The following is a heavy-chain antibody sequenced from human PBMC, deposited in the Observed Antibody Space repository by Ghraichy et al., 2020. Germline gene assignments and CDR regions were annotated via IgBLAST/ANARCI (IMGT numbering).Heavy chain of an antibody. CDR1: GFTFSEHY. CDR3: ARGNYGLDV. Sequence: GGSLRLSCAANGFTFSEHYMSWIRQAPGMGLEWVSYIDLRSSEIYYTDSVKGRFTVSRDNAKNSLYLQMNSLRAEDSAVYYCARGNYGLDVWGQGTAVTVSS. CDR2: IDLRSSEI. V-gene: IGHV3-11*06. J-gene: IGHJ6*02.